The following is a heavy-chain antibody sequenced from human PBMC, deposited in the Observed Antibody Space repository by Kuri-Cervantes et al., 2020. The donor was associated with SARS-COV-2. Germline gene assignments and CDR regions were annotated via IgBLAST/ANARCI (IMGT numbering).Heavy chain of an antibody. CDR3: ARDLLMTLHSHYFDD. D-gene: IGHD2-21*01. CDR2: IRYDGSNK. CDR1: GFTFSSYS. Sequence: GRCMRPSCPVSGFTFSSYSMHWVRQAPGKGLEWVAFIRYDGSNKYYADSVKGRFTISGDKSKNTLYLQMNSLRAEDTAVYYCARDLLMTLHSHYFDDWGQGTLVTVSS. J-gene: IGHJ4*02. V-gene: IGHV3-30*02.